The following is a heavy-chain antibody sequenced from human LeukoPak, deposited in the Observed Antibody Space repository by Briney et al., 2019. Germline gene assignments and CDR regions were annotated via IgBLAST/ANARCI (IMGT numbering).Heavy chain of an antibody. CDR3: ARDDFWSGYPDPD. V-gene: IGHV4-39*01. Sequence: SETLSLTCTVSGGSISSSSYYWGWIRQPPGKGLEWIASIYYSGSTYYNPSLKSRVTISVDTSKNQFSLKLSSVTAADTAVYYCARDDFWSGYPDPDWGQGTLVTVSS. CDR2: IYYSGST. D-gene: IGHD3-3*01. CDR1: GGSISSSSYY. J-gene: IGHJ4*02.